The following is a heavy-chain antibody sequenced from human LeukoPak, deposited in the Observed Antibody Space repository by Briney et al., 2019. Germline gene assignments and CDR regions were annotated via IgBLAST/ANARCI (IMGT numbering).Heavy chain of an antibody. Sequence: PGGSLRLSCAASGFTVSTNYMSWVRQAPGKGLEWVSLIYSDGKTYYADSVDGRFTISRDTSRNTLFLQLNSLRDEDTAMYYCARDGEDGWDALHYWGQGTLVTASS. D-gene: IGHD5-24*01. CDR3: ARDGEDGWDALHY. V-gene: IGHV3-53*01. CDR2: IYSDGKT. CDR1: GFTVSTNY. J-gene: IGHJ4*02.